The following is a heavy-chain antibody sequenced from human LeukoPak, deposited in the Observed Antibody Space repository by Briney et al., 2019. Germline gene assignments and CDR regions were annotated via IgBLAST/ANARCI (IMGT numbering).Heavy chain of an antibody. CDR1: GGSIGIDDYY. Sequence: PSQTLSLTCTVSGGSIGIDDYYWSWIRQPPGKGLEWIGYIYYSGSTYYNPSLKSRVTISVDTSKNQFSLKLSSVTAADTAVYYCASEVVLPGLYYFDYWGQGTLVTVSS. CDR3: ASEVVLPGLYYFDY. D-gene: IGHD2-15*01. J-gene: IGHJ4*02. V-gene: IGHV4-30-4*08. CDR2: IYYSGST.